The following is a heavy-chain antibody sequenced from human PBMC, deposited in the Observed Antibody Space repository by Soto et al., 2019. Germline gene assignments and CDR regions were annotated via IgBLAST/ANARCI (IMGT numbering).Heavy chain of an antibody. CDR1: GYTFTGYY. V-gene: IGHV1-2*04. CDR3: AGDRAFDI. CDR2: XNXXXGXX. J-gene: IGHJ3*02. Sequence: GASVKVSCKASGYTFTGYYMHLVRQAPGQGLEXXXWXNXXXGXXXXAQKFQGWVTMTRDTSISTAYMELSRMRSDDTAVYYCAGDRAFDIWGQGTMVTVSS.